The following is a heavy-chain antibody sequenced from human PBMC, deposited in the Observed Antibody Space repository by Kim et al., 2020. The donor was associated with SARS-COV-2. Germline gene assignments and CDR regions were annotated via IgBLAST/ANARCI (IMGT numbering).Heavy chain of an antibody. J-gene: IGHJ5*02. V-gene: IGHV4-59*03. CDR3: AASLAVAGSRGWFDP. CDR2: IYHTGRP. Sequence: SETLSLTCGVSGGSLSTYYWSWIRQPPGKGLEWIGHIYHTGRPTYNRSLKSRVTISIDTSTKQFSLKLSSVSAADTAVYYCAASLAVAGSRGWFDPWGQEPLSPSPQ. D-gene: IGHD6-19*01. CDR1: GGSLSTYY.